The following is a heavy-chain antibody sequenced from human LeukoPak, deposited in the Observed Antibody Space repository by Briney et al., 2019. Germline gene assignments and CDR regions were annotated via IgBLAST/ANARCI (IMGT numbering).Heavy chain of an antibody. V-gene: IGHV1-8*01. D-gene: IGHD3-10*02. CDR1: GYTFTTYD. CDR2: MNPNSGKT. CDR3: AMFGEFDAFDI. Sequence: AAVKVSCKASGYTFTTYDIHWVRQDPGRGLEYLGWMNPNSGKTGYTQRFQGRVSMTRDTSTSTAYMELSSLRSEDTAVYYCAMFGEFDAFDIWGQGTMVTVSS. J-gene: IGHJ3*02.